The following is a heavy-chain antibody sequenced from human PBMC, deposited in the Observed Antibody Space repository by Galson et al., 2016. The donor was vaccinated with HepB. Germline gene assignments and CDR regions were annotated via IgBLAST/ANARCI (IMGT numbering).Heavy chain of an antibody. CDR2: MSFDSNFI. V-gene: IGHV3-21*06. D-gene: IGHD2-15*01. Sequence: SLRLSCAASGLSFSGCNMNWFRQTPGKGLEWLAAMSFDSNFIDYAESVRGRFTVSRDNAKNSLYLQMNTLRSEDTALYHCAKEGAAWSRDYWGPGTLVTVSS. CDR1: GLSFSGCN. J-gene: IGHJ4*02. CDR3: AKEGAAWSRDY.